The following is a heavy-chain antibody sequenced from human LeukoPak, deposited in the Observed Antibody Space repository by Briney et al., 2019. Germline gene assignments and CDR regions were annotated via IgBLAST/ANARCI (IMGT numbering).Heavy chain of an antibody. CDR3: SRAELTEAAVRLRVHYYGMDV. CDR1: GGTFSNFA. D-gene: IGHD6-6*01. V-gene: IGHV1-69*13. CDR2: IIPIFATP. J-gene: IGHJ6*02. Sequence: SVKVSCKAFGGTFSNFAISWVRQAPGQGLEWMGGIIPIFATPNYAQKFQDRVTITADESTGTAYMELSSLRSEDTAMYYCSRAELTEAAVRLRVHYYGMDVWGQGTSVTVSS.